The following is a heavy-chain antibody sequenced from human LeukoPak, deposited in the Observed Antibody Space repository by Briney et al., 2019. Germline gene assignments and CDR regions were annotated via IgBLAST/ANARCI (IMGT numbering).Heavy chain of an antibody. CDR3: ARDYYDSSGYFDY. D-gene: IGHD3-22*01. V-gene: IGHV4-31*03. Sequence: KPSQTLSLTCTVSGGSISSGGYYWSWIRQHPGKGLEWIGYIYYSGSTYYNPSLKSRATISVDTSKNQFSLKLSSVTAADTAVYYCARDYYDSSGYFDYWGQGTLVTVSS. CDR1: GGSISSGGYY. CDR2: IYYSGST. J-gene: IGHJ4*02.